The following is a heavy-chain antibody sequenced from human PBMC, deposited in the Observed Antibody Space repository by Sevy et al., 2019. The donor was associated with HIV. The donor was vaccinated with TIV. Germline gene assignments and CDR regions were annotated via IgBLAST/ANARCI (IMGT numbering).Heavy chain of an antibody. CDR1: GFTFRSYA. D-gene: IGHD1-26*01. V-gene: IGHV3-23*01. J-gene: IGHJ2*01. CDR2: ISGSGGST. CDR3: AKEYYYFDL. Sequence: GGSLRLSCAASGFTFRSYAMSWVRQAPGKGLEWVAGISGSGGSTKFADSVKGRFTISRDNSKNTLYLQMNSLRAEGTAVYYCAKEYYYFDLWGRGTLVTVSS.